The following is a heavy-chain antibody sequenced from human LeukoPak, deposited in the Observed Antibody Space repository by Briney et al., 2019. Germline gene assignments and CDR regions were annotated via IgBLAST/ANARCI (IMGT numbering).Heavy chain of an antibody. CDR3: ARDGRPHGGSGSHYDY. J-gene: IGHJ4*02. CDR1: GFTFSSYW. Sequence: GGSLRLSCVASGFTFSSYWMHWVRQAPGKGLVWVSRINADGSSITYADSVKGRFTISRDNAKNTLYLQMNSLRAEDVAVYYCARDGRPHGGSGSHYDYWGQGTLVTVSS. D-gene: IGHD3-10*01. CDR2: INADGSSI. V-gene: IGHV3-74*01.